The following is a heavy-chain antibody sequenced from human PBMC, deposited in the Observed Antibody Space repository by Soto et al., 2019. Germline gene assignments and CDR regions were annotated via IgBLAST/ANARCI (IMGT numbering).Heavy chain of an antibody. CDR3: ARREYYGDYDY. CDR2: IYYSGST. Sequence: SETLSLTCTVSGGSISSSSYYWGWIRQPPGKGLEWIGSIYYSGSTYYNPSLKSRVTISVDTSKNQFSLKLSSVTAADTAVYYCARREYYGDYDYWGQGTLVTVS. CDR1: GGSISSSSYY. J-gene: IGHJ4*02. D-gene: IGHD4-17*01. V-gene: IGHV4-39*01.